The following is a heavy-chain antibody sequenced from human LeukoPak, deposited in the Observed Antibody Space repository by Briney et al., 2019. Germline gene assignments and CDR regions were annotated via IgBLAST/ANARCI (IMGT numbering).Heavy chain of an antibody. D-gene: IGHD1-26*01. J-gene: IGHJ4*02. CDR1: GYTFTGYF. V-gene: IGHV1-69*13. Sequence: ASVKVSCKAFGYTFTGYFMHWVRQAPGQGLEWMGGIIPIFGTANYAQKFQGRVTITADESTSTAYMELSSLRSEDTAVYYCARGSGSYPWWGQGTLVTVSS. CDR3: ARGSGSYPW. CDR2: IIPIFGTA.